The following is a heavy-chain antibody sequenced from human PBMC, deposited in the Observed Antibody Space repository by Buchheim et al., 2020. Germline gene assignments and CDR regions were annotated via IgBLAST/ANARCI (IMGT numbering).Heavy chain of an antibody. CDR2: VNSDGRST. J-gene: IGHJ3*02. CDR1: GVTFSSNW. CDR3: ASPVTSYAFDI. Sequence: EVQLVESGGGLVQPGGSLRLSCAASGVTFSSNWMHWVRQAPGKGLVWVSRVNSDGRSTTYADSVKGRFTISRDNAKTTLYLQMNSLRLEDTAVYYCASPVTSYAFDIWGQGT. D-gene: IGHD4-17*01. V-gene: IGHV3-74*01.